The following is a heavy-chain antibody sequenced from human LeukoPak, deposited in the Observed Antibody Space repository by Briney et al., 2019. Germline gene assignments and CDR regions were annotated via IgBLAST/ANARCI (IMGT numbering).Heavy chain of an antibody. D-gene: IGHD3-22*01. CDR2: IYYSGST. J-gene: IGHJ4*02. CDR3: ARVTGYMIEDYFDY. CDR1: GGSISSYY. V-gene: IGHV4-59*01. Sequence: SETLSLTCTVSGGSISSYYWSWIRQPPGKGLEWFGYIYYSGSTNYNPSLKSRVTISVDTSKNQFSLRLSSVTAADTAVYYCARVTGYMIEDYFDYWGQGTLVTVSS.